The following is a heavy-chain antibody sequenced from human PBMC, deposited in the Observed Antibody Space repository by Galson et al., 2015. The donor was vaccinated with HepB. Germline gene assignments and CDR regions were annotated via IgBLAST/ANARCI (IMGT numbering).Heavy chain of an antibody. Sequence: SVKVSCKASGGTFSSYAISWVRQAPGQGLEWMGGIIPIFGTANYAQKFQGRVTITADESTSTAYMELSSLRSEDTAVYYCARDGHYVWGSYRTEDYYYYGMDVWGQGTTVTVSS. CDR1: GGTFSSYA. D-gene: IGHD3-16*02. V-gene: IGHV1-69*01. J-gene: IGHJ6*02. CDR2: IIPIFGTA. CDR3: ARDGHYVWGSYRTEDYYYYGMDV.